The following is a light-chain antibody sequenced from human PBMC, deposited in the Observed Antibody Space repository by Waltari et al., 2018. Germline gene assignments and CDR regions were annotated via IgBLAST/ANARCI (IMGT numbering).Light chain of an antibody. CDR2: WAS. CDR3: QQYYDTPRT. V-gene: IGKV4-1*01. Sequence: DIVMTQSPDSLAVSLGERATINGKSSQTVLYASDNNNYLAWYQQKLGQPPKLLIYWASTRASGVPARFSGSGSGTDFTLTISSLQAEDVAVYYCQQYYDTPRTFGQGTRVEIK. CDR1: QTVLYASDNNNY. J-gene: IGKJ1*01.